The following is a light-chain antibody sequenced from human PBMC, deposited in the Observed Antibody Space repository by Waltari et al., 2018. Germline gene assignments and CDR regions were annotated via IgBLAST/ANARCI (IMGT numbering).Light chain of an antibody. V-gene: IGLV2-23*01. Sequence: QSALTQPASVSGSPGQSTTISCTGTPSDIENFNLVSWYHQHPGKAPKLIIYEGDKRPSGVSDRLTVSKSGNTASLTISGLQAEDEADYFCYSYAGSSVFGTGTKVTVL. J-gene: IGLJ1*01. CDR3: YSYAGSSV. CDR2: EGD. CDR1: PSDIENFNL.